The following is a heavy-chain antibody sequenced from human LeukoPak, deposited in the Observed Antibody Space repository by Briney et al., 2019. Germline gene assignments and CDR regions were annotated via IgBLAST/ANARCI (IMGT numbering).Heavy chain of an antibody. CDR2: TFYRSKWYN. J-gene: IGHJ6*02. Sequence: SQTLSLTCAISGDSVSSKSAAWNWIRQSPSRGLEWLGTTFYRSKWYNDYAVSVKSRITINPDTSRNQFSLQLNSVTPEDTAVYYCSRGMFGSPYGMDVWGQGTTVTVSS. CDR1: GDSVSSKSAA. D-gene: IGHD3-3*02. V-gene: IGHV6-1*01. CDR3: SRGMFGSPYGMDV.